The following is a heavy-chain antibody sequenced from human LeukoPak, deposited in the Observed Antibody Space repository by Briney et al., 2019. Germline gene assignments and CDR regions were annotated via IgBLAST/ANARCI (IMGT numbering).Heavy chain of an antibody. D-gene: IGHD3-22*01. CDR2: ISYDGSNK. CDR1: GFTFSNYG. J-gene: IGHJ4*02. V-gene: IGHV3-30*03. CDR3: AREAQLSYYYDSSGPLHWDY. Sequence: GGSLRLSCAASGFTFSNYGMHWVRQAPGKGLEWVAVISYDGSNKYYADSVKGRFTISRDNSKNTLYLQMNSLRAEDTAVYYCAREAQLSYYYDSSGPLHWDYWGQGTLVTVSS.